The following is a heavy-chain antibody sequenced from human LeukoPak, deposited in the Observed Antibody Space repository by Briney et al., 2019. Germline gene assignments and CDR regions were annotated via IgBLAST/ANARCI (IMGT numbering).Heavy chain of an antibody. CDR2: IYYSGST. D-gene: IGHD2-15*01. V-gene: IGHV4-59*01. Sequence: PPETLSLTCIVSGGSISNYYWSWIRQPPGKDLEWIGYIYYSGSTNYNPSLKSRVTFSVDTSKNQFSLKLSSVTAADTAVYYCARGNGGYADAFDIWGQGTMVTVSS. J-gene: IGHJ3*02. CDR3: ARGNGGYADAFDI. CDR1: GGSISNYY.